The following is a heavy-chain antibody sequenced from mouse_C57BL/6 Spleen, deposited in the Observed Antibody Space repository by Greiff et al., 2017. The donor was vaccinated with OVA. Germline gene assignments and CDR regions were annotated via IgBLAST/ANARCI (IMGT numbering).Heavy chain of an antibody. CDR1: GFSLTSYG. J-gene: IGHJ1*03. Sequence: VKLMESGPGLVQPSQSLSITCTVSGFSLTSYGVHWVRQSPGKGLEWLGVIWSGGSTDYNAAFISRLSISKDNSKSQVFFKMNSLQADDTAIYYCARNWGESYWYFDVWGTGTTVTVSS. CDR2: IWSGGST. CDR3: ARNWGESYWYFDV. V-gene: IGHV2-2*01.